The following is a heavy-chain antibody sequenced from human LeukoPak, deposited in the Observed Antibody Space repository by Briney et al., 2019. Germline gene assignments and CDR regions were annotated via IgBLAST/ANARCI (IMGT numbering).Heavy chain of an antibody. D-gene: IGHD3-10*01. CDR3: ARDRGVSGMVGD. CDR2: IKEDGSER. V-gene: IGHV3-7*01. CDR1: GFIFSSYW. Sequence: GGSLRLSCAASGFIFSSYWMSWVRQAPGKGLEWVANIKEDGSERNYADSVKGRFTISRDNAKNSLYLQMDSPRAEDTAVYYCARDRGVSGMVGDWGQGTLVTVSS. J-gene: IGHJ4*02.